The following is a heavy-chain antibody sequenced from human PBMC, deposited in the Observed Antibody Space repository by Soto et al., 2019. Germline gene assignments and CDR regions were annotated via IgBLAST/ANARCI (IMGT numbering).Heavy chain of an antibody. V-gene: IGHV1-3*01. CDR2: INAGNGNT. Sequence: ASVKVSCKASGYTFTSYAMHWVRQAPGQRLEWMGWINAGNGNTKYSQKFQGRVTITRNTSAGTAYMELSSLRSEDTAVYYCARDPLAGELTLFDYWGQGTLVTVSS. D-gene: IGHD1-26*01. CDR1: GYTFTSYA. CDR3: ARDPLAGELTLFDY. J-gene: IGHJ4*02.